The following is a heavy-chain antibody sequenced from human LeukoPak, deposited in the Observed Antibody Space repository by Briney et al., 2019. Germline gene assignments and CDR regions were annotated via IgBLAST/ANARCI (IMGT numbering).Heavy chain of an antibody. CDR3: AKDWDPGYYDSSGSYPDY. Sequence: EPGRSLRLSCAASGFTFISFGMHWVRQAPGKGLEWVALILYDGSNKYYADSVKGRFTISRDNSKNTLYLQMNSLRAEDAAVYYCAKDWDPGYYDSSGSYPDYWGQGTLVTVSS. V-gene: IGHV3-30*18. CDR2: ILYDGSNK. D-gene: IGHD3-22*01. J-gene: IGHJ4*02. CDR1: GFTFISFG.